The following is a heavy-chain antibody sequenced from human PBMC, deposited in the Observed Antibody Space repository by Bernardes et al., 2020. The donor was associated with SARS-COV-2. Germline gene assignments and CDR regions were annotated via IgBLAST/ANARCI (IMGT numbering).Heavy chain of an antibody. V-gene: IGHV3-11*03. D-gene: IGHD3-16*01. Sequence: GGSLRLSCAASEFIFSDYYMSWIRQAPGKGLEWLSYISGGTTYTRYASSVKGRFTISRDNAKNSLYLQMNSLRVEDTAVCYCARSLGLEEPIIGWGAFDTWGPGTVVTVSS. CDR2: ISGGTTYT. CDR3: ARSLGLEEPIIGWGAFDT. J-gene: IGHJ3*02. CDR1: EFIFSDYY.